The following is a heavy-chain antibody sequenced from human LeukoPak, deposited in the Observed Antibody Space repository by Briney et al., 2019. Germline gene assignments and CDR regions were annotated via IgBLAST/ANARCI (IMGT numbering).Heavy chain of an antibody. Sequence: ASVKVSCKASGYTFTSYYMHWVRQAPGEGLEWMGIINPTGGSTSYAQKFQGRVTITADKSTSTAYMELSSLRSEDTAVYYCARSLEPGDYGDNWFDPWGQGTLVTVSS. J-gene: IGHJ5*02. D-gene: IGHD4-17*01. CDR1: GYTFTSYY. V-gene: IGHV1-46*01. CDR3: ARSLEPGDYGDNWFDP. CDR2: INPTGGST.